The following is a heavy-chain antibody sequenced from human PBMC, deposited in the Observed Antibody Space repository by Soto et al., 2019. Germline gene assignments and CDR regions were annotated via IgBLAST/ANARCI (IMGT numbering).Heavy chain of an antibody. J-gene: IGHJ4*02. CDR1: GFTFNNYA. V-gene: IGHV3-23*01. D-gene: IGHD3-22*01. CDR3: EKGDDSGFPRYCDY. CDR2: ISGSGGST. Sequence: GGSLRLSCAASGFTFNNYAMSWVRQAPGKGLEWVSCISGSGGSTYYADSVKGRFTISRDNSKNMVYLQMNSLRADDSVVYYCEKGDDSGFPRYCDYWGQGTLVTVSS.